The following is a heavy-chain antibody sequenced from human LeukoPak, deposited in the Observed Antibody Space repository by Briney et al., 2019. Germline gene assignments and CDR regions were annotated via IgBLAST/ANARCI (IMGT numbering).Heavy chain of an antibody. V-gene: IGHV4-59*08. Sequence: PSETLSLTCAVSGGSISSYYWSWIRQPPGKGLEWIGYIYYSGSTNYNPSLKSRVTISVDTSKNQFSLKLSSVTAADTAVYYCARRSRWWSSSWEAGGRNSDAFDIWGQGTMVTVSS. CDR1: GGSISSYY. D-gene: IGHD6-13*01. CDR2: IYYSGST. J-gene: IGHJ3*02. CDR3: ARRSRWWSSSWEAGGRNSDAFDI.